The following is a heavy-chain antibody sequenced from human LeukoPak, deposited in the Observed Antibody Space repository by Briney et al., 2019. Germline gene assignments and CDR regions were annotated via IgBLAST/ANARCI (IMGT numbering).Heavy chain of an antibody. CDR2: INPSSGGT. CDR1: GYAFTGQY. D-gene: IGHD1-26*01. CDR3: ARQSGTTAKEVNWFDP. V-gene: IGHV1-2*02. Sequence: ASVKVSCKASGYAFTGQYIHWVRQAPGQGLEWMGWINPSSGGTNIAQKFQGRLTMTRDTSISTAYMELSSLTSDDPAVYSCARQSGTTAKEVNWFDPWGQGTLVTVSS. J-gene: IGHJ5*02.